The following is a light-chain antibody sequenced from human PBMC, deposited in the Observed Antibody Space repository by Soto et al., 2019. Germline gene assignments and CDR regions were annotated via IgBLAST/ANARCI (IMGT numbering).Light chain of an antibody. CDR1: SSDVGGYDY. CDR3: SSYTGNSTPVI. J-gene: IGLJ2*01. V-gene: IGLV2-14*01. Sequence: QSVLTQPASVSGFPGQSITISCTGTSSDVGGYDYVSWYQQHPGKAPKLIIYAVNNRPSGVSSRFSGSKSGNTASLTVSGLLAEDEADYYCSSYTGNSTPVIFGGGTKLTVL. CDR2: AVN.